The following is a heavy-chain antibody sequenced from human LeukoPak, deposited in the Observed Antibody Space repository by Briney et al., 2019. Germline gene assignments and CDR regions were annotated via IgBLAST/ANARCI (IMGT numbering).Heavy chain of an antibody. CDR2: ISGGGGST. CDR3: AKSSYYDSSGYYREYYFDY. V-gene: IGHV3-23*01. CDR1: GFTFSTYA. Sequence: PGGSLRLSCAASGFTFSTYAMSWVRQAPGKGLEWVSAISGGGGSTNYADSVKGRVTVSRDNSKSTLYLQMNSLRAEDTAVYYCAKSSYYDSSGYYREYYFDYWGQGTLVTVSS. D-gene: IGHD3-22*01. J-gene: IGHJ4*02.